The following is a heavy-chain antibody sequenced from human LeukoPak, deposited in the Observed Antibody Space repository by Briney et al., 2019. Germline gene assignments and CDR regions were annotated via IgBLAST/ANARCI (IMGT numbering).Heavy chain of an antibody. J-gene: IGHJ3*02. CDR2: INHSGST. D-gene: IGHD4-17*01. Sequence: SETLSLTCAVYGGSFSGYYGSWMRQPPGEGLEWIGEINHSGSTNYNPSLKSRVTISVDTSKNQFSLKLSSVTAADTAVYYCARNDYDAFDIWGQGTMVTVSS. CDR1: GGSFSGYY. V-gene: IGHV4-34*01. CDR3: ARNDYDAFDI.